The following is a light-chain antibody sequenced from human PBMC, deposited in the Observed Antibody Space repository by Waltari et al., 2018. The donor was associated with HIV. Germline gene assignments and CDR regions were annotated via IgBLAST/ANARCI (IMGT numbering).Light chain of an antibody. V-gene: IGLV3-21*02. CDR3: QVWDASTTQPLV. CDR1: SIGTKS. J-gene: IGLJ1*01. CDR2: DDT. Sequence: SYVVTQPPSVSVAPGQTARISCGGDSIGTKSVHGYQQKSGLAPVLVIYDDTDRPSGIPERFSGSNSGNTATLTIYRVEAEDEGDYYCQVWDASTTQPLVFGSGTKVTAL.